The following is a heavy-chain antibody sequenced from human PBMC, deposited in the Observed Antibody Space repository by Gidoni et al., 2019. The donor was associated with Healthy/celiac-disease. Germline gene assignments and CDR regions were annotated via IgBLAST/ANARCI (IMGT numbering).Heavy chain of an antibody. CDR3: ARDRMTMVRGVTDY. Sequence: QVQLMQSGAEVRTPGSSVKVSCQAYGGTFSSYAISWWRQAPGQRLEWMGRIIPILGIANYAQKFQGRVTITADKSTRTAYMELSSLRSEDTAVYYGARDRMTMVRGVTDYWGQGTLVTVSS. J-gene: IGHJ4*02. CDR2: IIPILGIA. D-gene: IGHD3-10*01. CDR1: GGTFSSYA. V-gene: IGHV1-69*04.